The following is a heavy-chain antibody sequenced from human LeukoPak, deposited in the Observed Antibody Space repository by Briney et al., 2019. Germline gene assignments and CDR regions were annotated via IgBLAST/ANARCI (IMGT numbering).Heavy chain of an antibody. V-gene: IGHV4-38-2*02. J-gene: IGHJ4*02. CDR1: GYSIRSGYY. CDR3: ARDRESSPWELLLDY. Sequence: ASQTLSLTCAVSGYSIRSGYYWAWIRQPPGKALEWIGSLHHTRSTYYNPSLKSRVSMSVDRSNNNFSLKLSTVTASDTAVYYCARDRESSPWELLLDYWGQGILVTVSS. CDR2: LHHTRST. D-gene: IGHD1-26*01.